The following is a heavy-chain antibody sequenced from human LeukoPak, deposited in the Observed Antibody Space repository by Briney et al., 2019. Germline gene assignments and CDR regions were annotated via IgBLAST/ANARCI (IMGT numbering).Heavy chain of an antibody. CDR1: GGSISSYY. CDR2: IYYSGST. CDR3: ARLYGDYGVTRYGMDV. V-gene: IGHV4-59*01. Sequence: SETLSLTCTVSGGSISSYYWSWIRQPPGKGLEWIGYIYYSGSTNYSPTLKSRVTISVDPSKNQFSLKVSSVTAADTAVYYCARLYGDYGVTRYGMDVWGQGTTVTVSS. J-gene: IGHJ6*02. D-gene: IGHD4-17*01.